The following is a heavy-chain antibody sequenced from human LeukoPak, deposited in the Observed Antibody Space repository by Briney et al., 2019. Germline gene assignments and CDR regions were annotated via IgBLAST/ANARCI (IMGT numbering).Heavy chain of an antibody. J-gene: IGHJ4*02. CDR2: ISYDGSNK. Sequence: GGSLRLSCAASGFNFSNYAMHWVRQAPGKGLEWVAVISYDGSNKNYTDSMKGRFTISRDNSKNALYLQMNSLRAEDTAVYYCAKGHGRLPRVDSDYWGQGALVTVSS. V-gene: IGHV3-30*18. CDR3: AKGHGRLPRVDSDY. CDR1: GFNFSNYA. D-gene: IGHD3-16*01.